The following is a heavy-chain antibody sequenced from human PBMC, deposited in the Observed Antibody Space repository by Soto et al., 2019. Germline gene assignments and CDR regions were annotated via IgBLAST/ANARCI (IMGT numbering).Heavy chain of an antibody. V-gene: IGHV1-3*01. Sequence: GASVKVSCKASGYTFTSYAMHWVRQAPGQRLEWMGWINAGNGNTKYSQKFQGRVTITRDTSASTAYMELSSLRSEDTAVYYCARSQWELLSSAFDIWGQGTMVIVS. J-gene: IGHJ3*02. CDR2: INAGNGNT. CDR3: ARSQWELLSSAFDI. D-gene: IGHD1-26*01. CDR1: GYTFTSYA.